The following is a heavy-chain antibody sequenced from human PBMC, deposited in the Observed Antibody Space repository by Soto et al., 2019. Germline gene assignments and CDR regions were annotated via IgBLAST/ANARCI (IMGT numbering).Heavy chain of an antibody. J-gene: IGHJ4*02. D-gene: IGHD4-17*01. V-gene: IGHV3-11*01. CDR1: GFTCSDYY. CDR3: ARWNYYDDGDFD. Sequence: QVQLVESGGGLVKPGGSLRLSCAASGFTCSDYYMSWIRQAPGKGLVWVSYISSSGSTVYYADSVKGRFTISRDNAKNSLYLQMNSLRAEDTAGYYCARWNYYDDGDFDWGQGTLATVSS. CDR2: ISSSGSTV.